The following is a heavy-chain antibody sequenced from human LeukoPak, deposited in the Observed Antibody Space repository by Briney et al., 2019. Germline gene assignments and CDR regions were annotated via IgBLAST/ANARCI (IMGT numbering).Heavy chain of an antibody. CDR3: ARTPPHYYDSSGYYEDY. CDR2: IYHSGST. Sequence: SETPSLTCAVSGVSISSSNWWSWVRQPPGKGLEWIGEIYHSGSTNYNPSLKSRVTISVDKSKNQFSLKLSSVTAADTAVYYCARTPPHYYDSSGYYEDYWGQGALVTVSS. J-gene: IGHJ4*02. V-gene: IGHV4-4*02. CDR1: GVSISSSNW. D-gene: IGHD3-22*01.